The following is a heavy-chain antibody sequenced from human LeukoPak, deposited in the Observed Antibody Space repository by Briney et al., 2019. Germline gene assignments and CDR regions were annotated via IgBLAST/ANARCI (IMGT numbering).Heavy chain of an antibody. CDR1: GGSISSSSYY. V-gene: IGHV4-39*07. Sequence: PSETLSLTCTVSGGSISSSSYYWGWIRQPPGKGLEWIGSIYYSGSTYYNPSLKSRVTISVDTSKNQFSLKLSSVTAADTAVYYCARGGGITMIVVVFDYWGQGTLVTVSS. J-gene: IGHJ4*02. D-gene: IGHD3-22*01. CDR3: ARGGGITMIVVVFDY. CDR2: IYYSGST.